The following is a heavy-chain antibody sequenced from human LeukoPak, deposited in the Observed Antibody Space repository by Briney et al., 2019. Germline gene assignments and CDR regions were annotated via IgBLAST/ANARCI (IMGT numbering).Heavy chain of an antibody. V-gene: IGHV3-53*01. CDR2: IYSGGST. CDR1: GFTVSSNY. J-gene: IGHJ4*02. D-gene: IGHD1-26*01. Sequence: GGSLRLSCAASGFTVSSNYMSWVRQAPGKGLEWVSVIYSGGSTYYADSMKGRFTISRDNSKNTLYLQMNSLRAEDTAVYYCARDSRNLYSGPVNDWGQGTLVTVSS. CDR3: ARDSRNLYSGPVND.